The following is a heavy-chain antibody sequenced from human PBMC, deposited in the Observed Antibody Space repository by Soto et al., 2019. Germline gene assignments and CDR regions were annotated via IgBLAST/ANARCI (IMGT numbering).Heavy chain of an antibody. Sequence: QITLKESGPTLVKPTQTLTLTCTFSGFSLSTTGVGVGWIRQPPGKALEWLALIYWDDDKRYNPSLKSRLTNTRDPPKNQVVLTMTNLDPVDTATYYCVQSRCGGDCLQSYSSHSYYGLDVWGQGTTVTVSS. D-gene: IGHD2-21*01. CDR3: VQSRCGGDCLQSYSSHSYYGLDV. CDR2: IYWDDDK. V-gene: IGHV2-5*02. J-gene: IGHJ6*02. CDR1: GFSLSTTGVG.